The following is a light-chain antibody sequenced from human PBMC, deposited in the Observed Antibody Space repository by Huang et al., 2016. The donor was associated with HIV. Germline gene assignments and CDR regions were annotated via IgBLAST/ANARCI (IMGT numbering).Light chain of an antibody. CDR2: AAS. Sequence: DIQMTQSPSSLSASVGDRVTITCRASQRISDYLNWYQQKPGKAPKLLIYAASSLQSGVPARFSGSGSGTDFTLTISSLQPEDFATYYCQQCDSTPYTFGQGTKLEIK. J-gene: IGKJ2*01. CDR1: QRISDY. CDR3: QQCDSTPYT. V-gene: IGKV1-39*01.